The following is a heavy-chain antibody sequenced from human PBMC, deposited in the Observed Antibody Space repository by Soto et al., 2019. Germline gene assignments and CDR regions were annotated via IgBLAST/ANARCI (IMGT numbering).Heavy chain of an antibody. V-gene: IGHV5-51*01. CDR3: ARAYYDILTGYYLSAFDI. CDR1: GYSFTSYS. D-gene: IGHD3-9*01. Sequence: EVQLVQYGAEVKKPGESLKISCKGSGYSFTSYSIGWVRQMPGKGLEWMRIIYPGDSDTRYSPSFQGQVTISADKSISTAYLQWSSLKASDTAMYYCARAYYDILTGYYLSAFDIGGQGTMVTVSS. J-gene: IGHJ3*02. CDR2: IYPGDSDT.